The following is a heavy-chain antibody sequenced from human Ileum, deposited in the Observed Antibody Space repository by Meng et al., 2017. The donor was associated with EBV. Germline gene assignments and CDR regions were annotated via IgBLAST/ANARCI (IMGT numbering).Heavy chain of an antibody. CDR3: ARAPPVVYFFDY. CDR1: GASIRRGGHS. V-gene: IGHV4-30-2*01. D-gene: IGHD4-23*01. Sequence: PLLMAFVSGLVKPSHVLSLTAAGSGASIRRGGHSWSWIRPPPGKGLEWIGDIQHSESTYYNQSLKSRVTISVDRSRNQFSLKLSSVTAADTAVYYCARAPPVVYFFDYWGQGTLVTVSS. J-gene: IGHJ4*02. CDR2: IQHSEST.